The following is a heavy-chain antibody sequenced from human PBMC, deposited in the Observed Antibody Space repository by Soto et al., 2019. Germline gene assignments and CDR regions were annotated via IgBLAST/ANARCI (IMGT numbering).Heavy chain of an antibody. CDR3: ARGARGYYYMDV. CDR2: INSDGGTT. Sequence: EVQLVESGGGLVQHGGSLRLSCAASGFTFSKYWIHWVRQAPGKGLVWLSRINSDGGTTNYADSVKGRFTISRDNAKNTLSLQMNSLGADDTAVYYCARGARGYYYMDVWGKGTTVTVSS. CDR1: GFTFSKYW. D-gene: IGHD5-12*01. V-gene: IGHV3-74*01. J-gene: IGHJ6*03.